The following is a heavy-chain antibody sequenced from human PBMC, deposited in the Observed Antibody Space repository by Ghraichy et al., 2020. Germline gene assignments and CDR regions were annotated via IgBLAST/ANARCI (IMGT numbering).Heavy chain of an antibody. V-gene: IGHV4-34*01. D-gene: IGHD6-13*01. CDR1: GGSFSGYY. Sequence: SETLSLTCAVYGGSFSGYYWSWIRQPPGKGLEWIGEINHSGSTNYNPSLKSRVTISVDTSKNQFSLKLSSVTAADTAVYYCARTLRPGYSSSWEAAPIIYYMDVWGKGTTVTVSS. CDR3: ARTLRPGYSSSWEAAPIIYYMDV. CDR2: INHSGST. J-gene: IGHJ6*03.